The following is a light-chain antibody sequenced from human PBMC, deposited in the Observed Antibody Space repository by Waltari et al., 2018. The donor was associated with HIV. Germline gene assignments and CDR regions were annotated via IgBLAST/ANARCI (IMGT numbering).Light chain of an antibody. CDR3: HQYKNIPYS. V-gene: IGKV4-1*01. Sequence: DIVLTQSPDSLAVSLGERATINCRSSQSVSSTYNNDNYLSWYQQKPGQPPKLLISGASTRESGVPDRISGSGSGTDFTLTISSLQPEDVALYYCHQYKNIPYSFGQRTKLEIK. CDR2: GAS. CDR1: QSVSSTYNNDNY. J-gene: IGKJ2*01.